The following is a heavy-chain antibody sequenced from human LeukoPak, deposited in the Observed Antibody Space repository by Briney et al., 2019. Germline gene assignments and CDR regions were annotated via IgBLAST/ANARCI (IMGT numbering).Heavy chain of an antibody. CDR3: ARDRYYGSGSYYTAVRPLYLDY. V-gene: IGHV4-34*01. Sequence: SETLSLTCAVYGGSFSGYYWSWIRQPPGKGLEWIGEINHSGSTNYNPSLKSRVTISVDTSKNQFSLKLSSVTAADTAVYYCARDRYYGSGSYYTAVRPLYLDYWGQGTLVTVSS. J-gene: IGHJ4*02. CDR2: INHSGST. CDR1: GGSFSGYY. D-gene: IGHD3-10*01.